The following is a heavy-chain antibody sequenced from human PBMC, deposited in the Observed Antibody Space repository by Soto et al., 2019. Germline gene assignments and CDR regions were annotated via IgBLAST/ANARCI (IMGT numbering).Heavy chain of an antibody. D-gene: IGHD2-2*01. Sequence: QLQLQESGPGLVKPSETLSLTCTVSGGSISDSPSYWGWIRQPPGKGLEWIGNIYYSGNTYYSPSLKTRVTISVDTSKNQFSLKLTSVTAADTALYYCAVQIYTSSGYQFDYWGQGTLVTVSS. CDR1: GGSISDSPSY. CDR2: IYYSGNT. J-gene: IGHJ4*02. CDR3: AVQIYTSSGYQFDY. V-gene: IGHV4-39*01.